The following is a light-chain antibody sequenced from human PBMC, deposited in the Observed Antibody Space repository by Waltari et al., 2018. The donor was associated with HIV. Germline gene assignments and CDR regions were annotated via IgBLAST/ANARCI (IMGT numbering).Light chain of an antibody. Sequence: QSVLTQPPSASGTPVQRVTIPCSGSNSNIGSKTVNWYQQLPVTAPKLLHCSKKPRPSGIPGRFSGSQSRTSASRAIGGLQAEDEADYYCATWDDSLNGVVVGGGTKLTVL. J-gene: IGLJ2*01. CDR2: SKK. CDR3: ATWDDSLNGVV. V-gene: IGLV1-44*01. CDR1: NSNIGSKT.